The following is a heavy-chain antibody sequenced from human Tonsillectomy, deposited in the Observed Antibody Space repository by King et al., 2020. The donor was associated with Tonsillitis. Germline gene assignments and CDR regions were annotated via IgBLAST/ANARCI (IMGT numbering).Heavy chain of an antibody. D-gene: IGHD3-16*01. CDR1: GFSLSNARMG. Sequence: TLKESGPVLVKPTETLTLTCTVSGFSLSNARMGVSWIRQPPGKALEWLAHIFSSGKESYTSSLKSRPTISKDTSKSQVALTMTKMDPVDTATYFCDRIRSIDKWAELNAWLLFDSWGQGTLVTVSS. CDR3: DRIRSIDKWAELNAWLLFDS. J-gene: IGHJ4*02. CDR2: IFSSGKE. V-gene: IGHV2-26*01.